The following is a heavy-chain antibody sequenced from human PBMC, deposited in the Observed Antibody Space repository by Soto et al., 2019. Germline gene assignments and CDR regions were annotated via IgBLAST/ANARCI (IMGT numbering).Heavy chain of an antibody. D-gene: IGHD4-17*01. J-gene: IGHJ5*02. CDR3: ARGTVTSGRWFGP. V-gene: IGHV1-18*04. CDR2: ISTFNGNT. CDR1: ASTFTGYT. Sequence: QVHLVQSGTEVKEPGASVKVSCKASASTFTGYTINWVRQAPGQGLEWMGWISTFNGNTKYAGNFEGRVTMTTDTSTTTAYMDLTSLTFDDTAVYFCARGTVTSGRWFGPWGQRTLVSVSS.